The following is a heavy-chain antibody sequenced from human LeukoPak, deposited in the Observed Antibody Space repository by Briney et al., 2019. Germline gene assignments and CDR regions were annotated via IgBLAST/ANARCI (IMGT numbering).Heavy chain of an antibody. CDR3: ARFCSGGSCPDY. D-gene: IGHD2-15*01. CDR2: VHYSGRT. Sequence: SETLSLTCTVAGVSISGYYWTWIRQPPGKGLEWIGYVHYSGRTNYNPSLKSRVTMSLDTSKNQVSLKLSSVTAADTAVYYCARFCSGGSCPDYWGQGTLVTVSS. V-gene: IGHV4-59*01. J-gene: IGHJ4*02. CDR1: GVSISGYY.